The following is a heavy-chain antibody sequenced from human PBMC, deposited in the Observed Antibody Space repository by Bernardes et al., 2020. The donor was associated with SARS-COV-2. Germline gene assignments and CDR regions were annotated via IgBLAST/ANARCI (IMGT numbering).Heavy chain of an antibody. V-gene: IGHV3-48*02. Sequence: GGSLRLSCAASGFTISSECMNWVRQAPGKGLEWVSYITRGGATVDYADSVKGRFTISRDNAKNSLYLQMNSLRDEDTAVYYCAIQDALGEWLFYGMDVWGQGATDTVS. D-gene: IGHD3-3*01. J-gene: IGHJ6*02. CDR1: GFTISSEC. CDR2: ITRGGATV. CDR3: AIQDALGEWLFYGMDV.